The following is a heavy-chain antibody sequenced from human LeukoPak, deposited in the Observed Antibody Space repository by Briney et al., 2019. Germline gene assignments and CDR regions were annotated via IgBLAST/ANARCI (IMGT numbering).Heavy chain of an antibody. J-gene: IGHJ4*02. D-gene: IGHD3-16*02. Sequence: GGSLRLSCAASGFTFSSYEMNWVRQAPGKGLEWVSYISSSGSTIYYADSVKGRFTISRDNAKNSLYLQMNSLRAEDTAVYYCAKDAITFGGVIVFNFDYWGQGTLVTVSS. CDR2: ISSSGSTI. CDR1: GFTFSSYE. CDR3: AKDAITFGGVIVFNFDY. V-gene: IGHV3-48*03.